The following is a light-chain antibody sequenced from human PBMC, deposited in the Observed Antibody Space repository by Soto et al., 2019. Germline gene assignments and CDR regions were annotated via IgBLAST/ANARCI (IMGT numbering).Light chain of an antibody. CDR3: KQYNSDYT. CDR2: DAS. J-gene: IGKJ2*01. CDR1: QSIRSW. Sequence: DIQMTQSPSTLTAAVGDRVTITCRASQSIRSWLAWYQQKPEKAPKLLIYDASSLENGVPSRFSGSGSGTEFTLTISTQQPDDFATYYCKQYNSDYTVGQGTKLEIK. V-gene: IGKV1-5*01.